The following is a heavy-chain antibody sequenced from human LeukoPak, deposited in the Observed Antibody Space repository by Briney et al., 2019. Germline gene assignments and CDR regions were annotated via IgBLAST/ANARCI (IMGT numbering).Heavy chain of an antibody. J-gene: IGHJ4*02. D-gene: IGHD3-10*01. V-gene: IGHV4-30-4*01. Sequence: SQTLSLTCTVSGGSISSGGYYWSWIRQPPGKGLEWIGYIYYSGSTYYNPSLKSRVTISVDTSKNQFSLKLSSVTAADTAVYYCARARISYGSGSPYFDYWGQGTLVTVSS. CDR1: GGSISSGGYY. CDR3: ARARISYGSGSPYFDY. CDR2: IYYSGST.